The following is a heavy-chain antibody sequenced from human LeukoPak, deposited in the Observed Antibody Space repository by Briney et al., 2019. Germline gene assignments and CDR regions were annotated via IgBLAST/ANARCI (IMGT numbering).Heavy chain of an antibody. V-gene: IGHV1-46*01. CDR2: INPSGDST. J-gene: IGHJ4*02. CDR3: ARERYCSGGSCGAVEY. D-gene: IGHD2-15*01. Sequence: ASVKVSCKASGNTFTSYYMHWVRQAPGQGLEWMGIINPSGDSTSYAQKFQGRVTMTRDTSTSTVYMELSSLRSEDTAVHYCARERYCSGGSCGAVEYWGQGTLVTVSS. CDR1: GNTFTSYY.